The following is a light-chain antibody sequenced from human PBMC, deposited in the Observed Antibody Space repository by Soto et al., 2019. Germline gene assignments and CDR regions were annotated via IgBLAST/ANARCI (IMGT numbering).Light chain of an antibody. CDR2: DAS. Sequence: ENVLTQSPGTLSLSPGERATLSCRASQSVGTYLAWYQQKPGQAPRLLIFDASSRATGIPDRFSGSGSGTDFTLTISRLEPEDFAVYYCQQHGSSPITFGQGTRLEIK. J-gene: IGKJ5*01. CDR3: QQHGSSPIT. CDR1: QSVGTY. V-gene: IGKV3-20*01.